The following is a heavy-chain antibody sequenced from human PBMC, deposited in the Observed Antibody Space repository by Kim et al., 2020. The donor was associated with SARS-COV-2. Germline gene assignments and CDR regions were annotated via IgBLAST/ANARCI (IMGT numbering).Heavy chain of an antibody. Sequence: DPVKDRFTTSRDNSKNTLYLQMNSLRAEDTAVYYCAKPSMTTVTTSFDYWGQGTLVIVSS. J-gene: IGHJ4*02. CDR3: AKPSMTTVTTSFDY. D-gene: IGHD4-17*01. V-gene: IGHV3-23*01.